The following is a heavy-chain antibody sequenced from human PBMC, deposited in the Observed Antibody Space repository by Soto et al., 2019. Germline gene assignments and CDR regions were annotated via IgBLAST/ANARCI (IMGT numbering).Heavy chain of an antibody. CDR1: GGSISSDGYS. Sequence: QLQLQESGSGLVKPSQTLSLTCAVSGGSISSDGYSWSWIRQPPGKGLEWIGYIYHSGSTYYNPSLKSRVTISVDGSKNQFSLKLSSVTAADTAVYYCASSHAGAHITAAVHWGQGTLVTVSS. CDR3: ASSHAGAHITAAVH. D-gene: IGHD6-13*01. J-gene: IGHJ4*02. V-gene: IGHV4-30-2*01. CDR2: IYHSGST.